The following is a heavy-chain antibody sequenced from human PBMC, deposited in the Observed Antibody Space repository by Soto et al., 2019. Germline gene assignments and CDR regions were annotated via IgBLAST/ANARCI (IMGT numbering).Heavy chain of an antibody. CDR3: AREVRVFDY. V-gene: IGHV4-59*01. J-gene: IGHJ4*02. D-gene: IGHD3-3*01. CDR2: IYYSGST. CDR1: GGSISSYY. Sequence: LSLTFTVSGGSISSYYWSWIRQPPGKGLEWIGYIYYSGSTNYNPSLKSRVTISVDTSKNQFSLKLSSVTAADTAVYYCAREVRVFDYRGQGTLVTVSS.